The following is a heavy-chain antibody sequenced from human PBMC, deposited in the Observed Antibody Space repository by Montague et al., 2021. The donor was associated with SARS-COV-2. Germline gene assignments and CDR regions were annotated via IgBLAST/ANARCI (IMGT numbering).Heavy chain of an antibody. J-gene: IGHJ5*02. CDR3: ALPLGGARFDP. Sequence: SETLSLTCAVSGGSITSDNWWTWVRQSPGKGLDWIGEIYHSGTTNYNPSLQSRLTISIDKSRNHLSLNLTSMTAADTAIYYCALPLGGARFDPWGQGILVTVSS. CDR1: GGSITSDNW. D-gene: IGHD3-16*01. CDR2: IYHSGTT. V-gene: IGHV4-4*02.